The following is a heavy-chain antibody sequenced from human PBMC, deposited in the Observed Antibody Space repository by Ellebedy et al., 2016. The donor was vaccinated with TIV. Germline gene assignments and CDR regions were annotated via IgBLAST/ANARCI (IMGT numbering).Heavy chain of an antibody. D-gene: IGHD3-22*01. J-gene: IGHJ3*02. Sequence: SETLSLXXTVSGDSMRNYHWNWIRQPPGKGLEWIGYIYYSGSSNYNPSLKTRVTISLDTSKNQFSLKLSSVAAADTAVYYCARGKYYYDSSGLDTFDIWGQGTMVTVSS. CDR2: IYYSGSS. V-gene: IGHV4-59*01. CDR3: ARGKYYYDSSGLDTFDI. CDR1: GDSMRNYH.